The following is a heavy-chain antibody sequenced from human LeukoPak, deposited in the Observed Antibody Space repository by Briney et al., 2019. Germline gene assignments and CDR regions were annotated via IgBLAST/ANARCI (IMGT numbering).Heavy chain of an antibody. D-gene: IGHD4-23*01. CDR1: GYSFTSYW. CDR3: ARPRIDYGGIFAFDI. CDR2: IYPGDSDT. V-gene: IGHV5-51*01. J-gene: IGHJ3*02. Sequence: KIGESLKISCKGSGYSFTSYWIGWVRQMPGKGLEWMGIIYPGDSDTRYSPSFQGQVTISADKSISTAYLQWSSLKASDTAMYYCARPRIDYGGIFAFDIWGQGTMVTVSS.